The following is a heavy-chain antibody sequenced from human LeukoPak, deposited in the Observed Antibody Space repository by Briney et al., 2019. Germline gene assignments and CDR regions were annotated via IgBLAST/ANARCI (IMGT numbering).Heavy chain of an antibody. CDR3: ACRDLTSTWSYP. V-gene: IGHV5-51*01. CDR2: IFPGDSRT. J-gene: IGHJ5*02. D-gene: IGHD2-2*01. CDR1: VYIFPSYW. Sequence: GEPLKISCNRIVYIFPSYWIVCVRQMPAKGLEWMWVIFPGDSRTRFNPSFQGQVTISVDKSISTAYLQWVSLKASDTAMYYCACRDLTSTWSYPWGQGTLVTLSS.